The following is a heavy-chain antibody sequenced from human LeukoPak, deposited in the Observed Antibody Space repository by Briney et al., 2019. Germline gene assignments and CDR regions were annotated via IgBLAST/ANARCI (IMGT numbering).Heavy chain of an antibody. V-gene: IGHV4-59*12. CDR3: ARESIAAAGTTRGYDY. J-gene: IGHJ4*02. Sequence: SETLSLTCTVSGGSISSYYWSWIRQPPGKGLEWIGYIYHSGSTYYNPSLKSRVTISVDRSKNQFSLKLSSVTAADTAVYYCARESIAAAGTTRGYDYWGQGTLVTVSS. CDR2: IYHSGST. D-gene: IGHD6-13*01. CDR1: GGSISSYY.